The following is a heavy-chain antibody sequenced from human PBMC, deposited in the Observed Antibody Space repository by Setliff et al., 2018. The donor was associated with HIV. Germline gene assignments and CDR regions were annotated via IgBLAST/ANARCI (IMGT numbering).Heavy chain of an antibody. Sequence: GGSLRLSCAASGFSFSDYAMHWVRHTPGKGLEWLAVLSFDEGHMLYADSVKGRFTISRDNPRNTLHLQMNSLRAEDTAVYYCAKQGIAGAGLLGYFDYWGQGALVTVSS. CDR3: AKQGIAGAGLLGYFDY. V-gene: IGHV3-30*04. D-gene: IGHD6-13*01. CDR1: GFSFSDYA. CDR2: LSFDEGHM. J-gene: IGHJ4*02.